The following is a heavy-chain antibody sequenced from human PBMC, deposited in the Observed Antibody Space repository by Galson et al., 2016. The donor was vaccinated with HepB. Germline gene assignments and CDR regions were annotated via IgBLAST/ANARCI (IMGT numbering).Heavy chain of an antibody. Sequence: SLRLSCATSGFAFNTYATNWVRQAPGKGLEWVAGVSGHAGSTYYADSVKGRVTISRDNSKNTLYLQMNSLRAEDTAVYYCAKGLKGRDYYGMDVWGQGTLVTVSS. CDR2: VSGHAGST. CDR3: AKGLKGRDYYGMDV. J-gene: IGHJ6*02. V-gene: IGHV3-23*01. CDR1: GFAFNTYA.